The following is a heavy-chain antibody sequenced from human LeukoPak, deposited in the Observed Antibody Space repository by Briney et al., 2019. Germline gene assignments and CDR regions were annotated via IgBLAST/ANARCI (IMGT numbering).Heavy chain of an antibody. Sequence: ASVKVSCKASGYTFTGYYMHWVRQAPGQGLEWMGWINPNSGGTNYAQKFQGRVTMTRDMSISTAYMELSRLRSDDTAVYYCARGGVYYYDSSGYLSHWGQGTLVTVSS. CDR2: INPNSGGT. J-gene: IGHJ4*02. V-gene: IGHV1-2*02. CDR3: ARGGVYYYDSSGYLSH. D-gene: IGHD3-22*01. CDR1: GYTFTGYY.